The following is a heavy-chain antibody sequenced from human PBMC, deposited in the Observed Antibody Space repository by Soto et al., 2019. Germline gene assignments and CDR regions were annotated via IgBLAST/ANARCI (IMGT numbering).Heavy chain of an antibody. V-gene: IGHV1-18*01. CDR1: GYTFTSYG. CDR3: AIIHCSSTSCYQIPFDY. J-gene: IGHJ4*02. CDR2: ISAYNGNT. D-gene: IGHD2-2*01. Sequence: DSVNVSCKASGYTFTSYGISWVRQAPGQGLEWMGWISAYNGNTNYAQKLQGRVTMTTDTSTSTAYMELRSLRSDDTAVYYCAIIHCSSTSCYQIPFDYWGQGTLVTVSS.